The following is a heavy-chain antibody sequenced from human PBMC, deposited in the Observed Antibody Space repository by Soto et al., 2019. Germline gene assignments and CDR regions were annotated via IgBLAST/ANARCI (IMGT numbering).Heavy chain of an antibody. CDR2: INPDGSAK. J-gene: IGHJ4*02. D-gene: IGHD1-1*01. CDR1: GFTFSSHW. CDR3: ASLLGTVTTFEY. V-gene: IGHV3-7*01. Sequence: HPGGSLRLSCAASGFTFSSHWMSWVRQAPGKGLEWVASINPDGSAKYYVDSVNGRFTISRDNSKNSLYLEMNSLRAEDTAVYYCASLLGTVTTFEYWGQGSLVTVS.